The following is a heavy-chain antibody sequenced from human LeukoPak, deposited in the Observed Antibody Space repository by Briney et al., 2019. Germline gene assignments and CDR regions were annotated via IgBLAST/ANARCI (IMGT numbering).Heavy chain of an antibody. CDR3: ATDRDSGSYYAFDY. Sequence: GASVKVSCKASGYTFTSYDINWVRQAPGKGLEWMGLVDPEDGETIYAEKFQGRVTITADTSTDTAYMELSSLRSEDTAVYYCATDRDSGSYYAFDYWGQGTLVTVSS. V-gene: IGHV1-69-2*01. CDR2: VDPEDGET. D-gene: IGHD1-26*01. J-gene: IGHJ4*02. CDR1: GYTFTSYD.